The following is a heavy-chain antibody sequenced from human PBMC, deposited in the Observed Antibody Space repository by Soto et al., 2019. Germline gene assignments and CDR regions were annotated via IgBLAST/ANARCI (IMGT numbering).Heavy chain of an antibody. Sequence: EVQLVESGGGLVKPGGSLRLSCAASGFTFSSYSMNWVRQAPGKGLEWVSSISSSSSYIYYADSVKGRFTISRDNAKNSLYLQMTSLRAEDPALYYCARDQPGYSYVYGLGYWGPANGLSVSS. CDR3: ARDQPGYSYVYGLGY. J-gene: IGHJ4*02. CDR2: ISSSSSYI. V-gene: IGHV3-21*01. D-gene: IGHD5-18*01. CDR1: GFTFSSYS.